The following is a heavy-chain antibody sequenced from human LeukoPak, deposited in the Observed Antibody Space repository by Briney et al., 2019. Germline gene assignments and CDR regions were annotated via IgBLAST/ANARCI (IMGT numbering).Heavy chain of an antibody. Sequence: SVKVSCKASGGTFSSYAISWVRQAPGQGLEWMGGSIPIFGTANYAQKFQGRVTITTDESTSTAYMELSSLRSEDTAVYYCARDRGYSGYDFSGFDYWGQGTLVTVSS. V-gene: IGHV1-69*05. J-gene: IGHJ4*02. CDR3: ARDRGYSGYDFSGFDY. CDR1: GGTFSSYA. D-gene: IGHD5-12*01. CDR2: SIPIFGTA.